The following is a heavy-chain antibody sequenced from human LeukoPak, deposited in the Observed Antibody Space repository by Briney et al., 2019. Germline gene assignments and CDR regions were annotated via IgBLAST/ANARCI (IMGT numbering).Heavy chain of an antibody. J-gene: IGHJ4*02. CDR2: IWYDGSNK. CDR3: AKDQPPYSSGWYPDY. CDR1: GFTFSSYG. Sequence: GGSLRLSCAASGFTFSSYGMHWVRQAPGKGLEWVAVIWYDGSNKYYADSVKGRFTISRDNSKNTLYLQMNSLRAEDTAVYYCAKDQPPYSSGWYPDYWGQGTLVTVSS. V-gene: IGHV3-30*02. D-gene: IGHD6-19*01.